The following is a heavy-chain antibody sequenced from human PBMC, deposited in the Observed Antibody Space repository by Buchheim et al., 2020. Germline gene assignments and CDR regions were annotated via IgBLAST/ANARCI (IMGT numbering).Heavy chain of an antibody. CDR1: GFTFSSYW. Sequence: EVQLVESGGGLVQPGGSLRLSCAASGFTFSSYWMSWVRQAPGKGLEWVANIKQDRSEKYYVDSVKGRFTISRDNAKNSLYLQMNSLRAEDTAVYYCARVLRDYGGNSGKNYYYYYMDVWGKGTT. CDR3: ARVLRDYGGNSGKNYYYYYMDV. J-gene: IGHJ6*03. V-gene: IGHV3-7*01. CDR2: IKQDRSEK. D-gene: IGHD4-23*01.